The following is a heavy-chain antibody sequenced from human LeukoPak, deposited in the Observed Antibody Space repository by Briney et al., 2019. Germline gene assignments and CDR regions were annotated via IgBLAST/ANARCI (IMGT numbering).Heavy chain of an antibody. CDR1: GFTFRSYW. CDR2: INSDGSST. J-gene: IGHJ4*02. D-gene: IGHD2-21*02. CDR3: VVANCGGDCSH. V-gene: IGHV3-74*01. Sequence: GGSLRLSCAASGFTFRSYWMYWVHQAPGKGLVWVSRINSDGSSTSYADSVKGRFTISRDNAKNTLYLHMNSLRAGDTAVYYCVVANCGGDCSHWGQGTLVTVPS.